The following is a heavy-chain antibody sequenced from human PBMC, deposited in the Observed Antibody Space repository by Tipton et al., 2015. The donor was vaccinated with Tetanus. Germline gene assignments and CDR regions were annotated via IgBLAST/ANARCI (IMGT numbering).Heavy chain of an antibody. Sequence: SLRLPCAASGFSLSNSGMHWVRQAPGKGLEWVAVIAFDGKNERYADSVKGRFIISRDNSKNTLYLQMNSLRPEDTAVYYCAKEFQRARIRFFDSWGQGTQVTASS. V-gene: IGHV3-30*18. D-gene: IGHD2-15*01. J-gene: IGHJ4*02. CDR3: AKEFQRARIRFFDS. CDR1: GFSLSNSG. CDR2: IAFDGKNE.